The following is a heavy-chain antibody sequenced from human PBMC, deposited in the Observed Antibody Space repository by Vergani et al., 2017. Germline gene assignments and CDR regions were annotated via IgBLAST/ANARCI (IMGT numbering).Heavy chain of an antibody. V-gene: IGHV4-59*01. CDR1: GGSISSYY. Sequence: QVQLQESGPGLVKPSETLSLTCTVSGGSISSYYWSWIRQPPGKGLEWIGYIDYSGSTNYNPSLKSRVTISVDTSKNQFSLKLSSVTAADTAMYYCAKVGYGGHVDYWGQGALVAVSS. CDR3: AKVGYGGHVDY. D-gene: IGHD4-23*01. CDR2: IDYSGST. J-gene: IGHJ4*02.